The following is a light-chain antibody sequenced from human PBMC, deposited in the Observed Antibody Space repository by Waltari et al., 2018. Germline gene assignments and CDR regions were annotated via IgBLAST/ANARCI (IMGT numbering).Light chain of an antibody. V-gene: IGLV1-47*01. Sequence: QSVLTQPPSAAGTPGQRVTISCSGSSSNIGGNYGSWYQQFPGTAPKLLIYRDNHRPSGVPARFSGSKSGTSASLAISGLRSEDEGDYYCAARDDSLSGVVFGGGTKLTVL. CDR2: RDN. J-gene: IGLJ3*02. CDR3: AARDDSLSGVV. CDR1: SSNIGGNY.